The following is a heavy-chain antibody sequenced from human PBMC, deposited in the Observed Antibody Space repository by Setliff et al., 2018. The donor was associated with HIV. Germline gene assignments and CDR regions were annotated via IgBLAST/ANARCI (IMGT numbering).Heavy chain of an antibody. Sequence: PSETLSLTCTVSGGSISSDYWSWIRQPPGKGLEWIGYIYYSGSTKYNPSLKSRVTISADTSKNQFSLNLSSVTAAETAVYYCARVGYHGSGRYSFDYWGQGTLVTVSS. CDR2: IYYSGST. D-gene: IGHD3-10*01. CDR3: ARVGYHGSGRYSFDY. V-gene: IGHV4-59*08. J-gene: IGHJ4*02. CDR1: GGSISSDY.